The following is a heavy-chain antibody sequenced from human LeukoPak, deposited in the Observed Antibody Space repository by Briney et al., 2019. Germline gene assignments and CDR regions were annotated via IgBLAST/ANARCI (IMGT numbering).Heavy chain of an antibody. CDR3: AGSVSGSYYDYYYYMDV. Sequence: SVKVSCKASGGTFSSYAISWVRQAPGQGLEWMGGIIPIFGTANYAQKFQGRVTITTDESTSTAYMELSSLRSEDTAVYYCAGSVSGSYYDYYYYMDVWGKGTTVTVSS. CDR1: GGTFSSYA. CDR2: IIPIFGTA. D-gene: IGHD1-26*01. V-gene: IGHV1-69*05. J-gene: IGHJ6*03.